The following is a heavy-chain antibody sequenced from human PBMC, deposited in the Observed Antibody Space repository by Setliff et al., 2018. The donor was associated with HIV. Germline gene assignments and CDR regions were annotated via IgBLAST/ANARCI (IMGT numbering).Heavy chain of an antibody. J-gene: IGHJ4*02. Sequence: ASVKVSCKASGYSFTFYSMHWVRQAPGHGLEWMGIINPSGGSTTYSQKFQDRVIMTRDTSTSTVYMELNSLRSEDTAVYYCARVGDGYNSFDYWGQGTLVTVSS. CDR3: ARVGDGYNSFDY. CDR2: INPSGGST. V-gene: IGHV1-46*01. CDR1: GYSFTFYS. D-gene: IGHD5-12*01.